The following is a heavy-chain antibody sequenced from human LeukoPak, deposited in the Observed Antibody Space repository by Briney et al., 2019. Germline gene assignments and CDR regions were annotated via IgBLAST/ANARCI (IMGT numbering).Heavy chain of an antibody. V-gene: IGHV4-4*07. Sequence: SETLSLTCTVSGGSISSYYWSWIRQPAGEGLEWIGRIYTSESTNYNPSLKSRVTMSVDTSKNQFSLNLSSVTAADTAVYYCAREDIVATLDAFDIWGQGTMATVSS. D-gene: IGHD5-12*01. CDR1: GGSISSYY. J-gene: IGHJ3*02. CDR2: IYTSEST. CDR3: AREDIVATLDAFDI.